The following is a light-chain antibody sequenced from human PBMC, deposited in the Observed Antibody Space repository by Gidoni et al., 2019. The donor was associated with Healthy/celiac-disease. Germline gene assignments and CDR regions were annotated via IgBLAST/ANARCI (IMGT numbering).Light chain of an antibody. J-gene: IGKJ4*01. CDR1: QSVSSY. Sequence: EIVLTQSPATLSLSPGERATLSCRASQSVSSYLAWYQPKPGQAPRLLIYDASNRATGIPARFSGSGSGTDFTLTISSLEPEDFAVYYCQQRSNWPPFFGGGTKVEIK. CDR3: QQRSNWPPF. CDR2: DAS. V-gene: IGKV3-11*01.